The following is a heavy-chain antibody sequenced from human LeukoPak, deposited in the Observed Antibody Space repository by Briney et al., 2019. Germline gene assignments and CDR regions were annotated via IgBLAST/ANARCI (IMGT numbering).Heavy chain of an antibody. CDR1: GYTFTGYY. V-gene: IGHV1-2*06. J-gene: IGHJ4*02. CDR3: ARASYYYDSSGYSYYFDY. CDR2: INPNSGGT. D-gene: IGHD3-22*01. Sequence: ASVKVSCKASGYTFTGYYMHWVRQAPGQGLEWTGRINPNSGGTNYAQKFQGRVTMTRYTSISTAYMELSRLRSDDTAVYYCARASYYYDSSGYSYYFDYWGQGTLVTVSS.